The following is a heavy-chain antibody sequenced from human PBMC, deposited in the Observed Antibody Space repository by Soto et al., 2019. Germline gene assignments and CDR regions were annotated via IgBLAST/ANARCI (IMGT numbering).Heavy chain of an antibody. CDR1: GYTFTSYD. CDR3: ARGLRIPLKRYCSSTSCFYYYMDV. J-gene: IGHJ6*03. D-gene: IGHD2-2*01. V-gene: IGHV1-8*01. Sequence: ASVKVSCKASGYTFTSYDINWVRQDTGQGLEWMGWMNPNSGNTGYAQKFQGRVTMTRNTSISTAYMELSSLRSEDTAVYYCARGLRIPLKRYCSSTSCFYYYMDVWGKGTTVTVSS. CDR2: MNPNSGNT.